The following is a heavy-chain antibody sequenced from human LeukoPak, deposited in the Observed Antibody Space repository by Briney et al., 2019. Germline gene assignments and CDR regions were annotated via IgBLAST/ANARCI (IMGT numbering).Heavy chain of an antibody. CDR1: GGSFSGYY. CDR2: INHSGST. D-gene: IGHD6-19*01. Sequence: SETLSLTCAVYGGSFSGYYWSWIRQPPGKGLEWIGEINHSGSTNYNPSLKSRVNISVDTSKNQFSLMLSSVTAADTAVYYCARLQWLAFADYWGQGTLVTVSS. CDR3: ARLQWLAFADY. V-gene: IGHV4-34*01. J-gene: IGHJ4*02.